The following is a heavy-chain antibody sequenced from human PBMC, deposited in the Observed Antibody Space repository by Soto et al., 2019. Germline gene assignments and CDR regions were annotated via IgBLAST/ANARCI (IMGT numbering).Heavy chain of an antibody. Sequence: PGGSLRLSCEASGLFFISFWIILVRQAPGKGLEWVAYIKQDGSEKYYVDSVKGRFTISRDNPKSSLYLQMNNLRAEDTAVYYCARGHKGLEVWGQGTTVTVSS. V-gene: IGHV3-7*01. J-gene: IGHJ6*02. CDR3: ARGHKGLEV. CDR2: IKQDGSEK. CDR1: GLFFISFW.